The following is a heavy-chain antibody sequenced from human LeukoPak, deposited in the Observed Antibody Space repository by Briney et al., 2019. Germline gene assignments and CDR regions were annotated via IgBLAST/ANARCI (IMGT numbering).Heavy chain of an antibody. CDR3: ATPTGATADAFDI. Sequence: GGSLRLSCAASGFTFDDYGMSWVRQVPGKGLEWVSGINWNGSGAGYADSVKGRFTISRDNAKNSLYLQMNSLRAEDTAVYYCATPTGATADAFDIWGQGTMVTVSS. CDR2: INWNGSGA. J-gene: IGHJ3*02. V-gene: IGHV3-20*04. D-gene: IGHD4-17*01. CDR1: GFTFDDYG.